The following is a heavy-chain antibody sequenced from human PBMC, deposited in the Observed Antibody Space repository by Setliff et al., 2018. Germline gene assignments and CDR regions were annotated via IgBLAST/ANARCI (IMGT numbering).Heavy chain of an antibody. Sequence: GGSLSLSCVASGFTFSSCSMNWVRQAPGKGLEWVSYISRGGDIYYADSVNDQFTISRDNAKTALYLQMNSLRAEDTAVYYCARGGFGFCSSTTCQWGYYSMDVWGKGTTVTVSS. CDR1: GFTFSSCS. D-gene: IGHD2-2*03. V-gene: IGHV3-21*05. CDR3: ARGGFGFCSSTTCQWGYYSMDV. J-gene: IGHJ6*03. CDR2: ISRGGDI.